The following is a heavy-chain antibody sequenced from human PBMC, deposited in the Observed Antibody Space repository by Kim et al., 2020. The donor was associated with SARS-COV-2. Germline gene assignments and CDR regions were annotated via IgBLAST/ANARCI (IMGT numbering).Heavy chain of an antibody. CDR1: GGSFTSYY. J-gene: IGHJ4*02. CDR2: ITNRGRR. V-gene: IGHV4-34*01. Sequence: SETLSLTCGVVGGSFTSYYGIWIRQPPGKGLEWIGEITNRGRRNYNPSLKSRVTISADTSKKRFSLKLASVTAADTAVYYCATNYGDYLMPGYWGQGALVTVSS. CDR3: ATNYGDYLMPGY. D-gene: IGHD2-8*01.